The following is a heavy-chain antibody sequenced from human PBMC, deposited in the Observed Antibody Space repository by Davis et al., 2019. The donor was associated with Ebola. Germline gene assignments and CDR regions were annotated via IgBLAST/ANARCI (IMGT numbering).Heavy chain of an antibody. CDR2: IYPGDSDT. J-gene: IGHJ6*02. V-gene: IGHV5-51*01. Sequence: PGGSLRLSCEVFGSSFTSHWIGWVRQMPGNGLEWMGIIYPGDSDTRYSPSFQGQVTISVDNSISTAYLQWSSLKASDTAMYYCARLGGSSWFYGMDVWGQGTTVTVSS. CDR3: ARLGGSSWFYGMDV. D-gene: IGHD6-13*01. CDR1: GSSFTSHW.